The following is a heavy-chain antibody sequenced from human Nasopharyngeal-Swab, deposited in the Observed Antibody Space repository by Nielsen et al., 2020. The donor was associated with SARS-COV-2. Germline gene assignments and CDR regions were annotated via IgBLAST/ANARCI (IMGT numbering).Heavy chain of an antibody. CDR1: GFTFSSYA. V-gene: IGHV3-30*04. J-gene: IGHJ1*01. CDR2: ISYDGGNK. D-gene: IGHD6-13*01. Sequence: GESLKISCAASGFTFSSYAMHWVRQAPGKGLEWVAVISYDGGNKYYADSVKGRFTISRDNSKNTLYLQMNSLRAEDTAVYYCAKDGEEQQLVRYFQHWGQGTLVTVSS. CDR3: AKDGEEQQLVRYFQH.